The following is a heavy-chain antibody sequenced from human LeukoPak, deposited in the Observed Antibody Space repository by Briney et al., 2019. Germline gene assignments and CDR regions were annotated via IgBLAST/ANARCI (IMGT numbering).Heavy chain of an antibody. CDR3: ARTFYYDSSGYRVDYFDY. D-gene: IGHD3-22*01. V-gene: IGHV2-5*01. CDR1: GFSLSTSGVG. Sequence: SGPTLVKPTQTLTLTCTFSGFSLSTSGVGVGWIRQPPGKALEWLALIYWNDDKRHSPSLKSRLTITKDTSKNQVVLTMTNMDPVDTATYYCARTFYYDSSGYRVDYFDYWGQGTLVTVSS. CDR2: IYWNDDK. J-gene: IGHJ4*02.